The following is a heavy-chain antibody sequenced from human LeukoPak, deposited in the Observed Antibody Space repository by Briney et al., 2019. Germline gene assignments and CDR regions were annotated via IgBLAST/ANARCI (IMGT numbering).Heavy chain of an antibody. J-gene: IGHJ4*02. CDR1: GFTFSSYS. D-gene: IGHD3-10*01. Sequence: GGSLRLSCAASGFTFSSYSMNWVRQAPGKGLEWVSSISSSSSYIYYADSVKGRFTISRDNAKNSLYLQMNSLRAEDTAVYYCARGSEGSGSYISYWGQGTLVTVSS. V-gene: IGHV3-21*01. CDR2: ISSSSSYI. CDR3: ARGSEGSGSYISY.